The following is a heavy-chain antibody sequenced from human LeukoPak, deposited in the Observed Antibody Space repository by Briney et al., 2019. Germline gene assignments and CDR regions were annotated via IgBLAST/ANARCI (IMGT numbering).Heavy chain of an antibody. CDR2: IFSSGSA. V-gene: IGHV4-39*07. D-gene: IGHD1-26*01. CDR3: ASPAVGATPT. J-gene: IGHJ5*02. CDR1: GVSISRSTDY. Sequence: SETLSLTCIVSGVSISRSTDYWVWIRQSPVKGLEWIGSIFSSGSAYYNPSLKSRVTISVATSKNQFSLKLSSVTAADTAVYYCASPAVGATPTWGQGTLVTVSS.